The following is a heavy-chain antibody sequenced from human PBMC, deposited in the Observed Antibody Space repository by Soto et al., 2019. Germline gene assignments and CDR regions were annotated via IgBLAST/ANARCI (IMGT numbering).Heavy chain of an antibody. CDR1: GCTFSSYA. D-gene: IGHD3-16*01. CDR2: ISGSGGST. Sequence: PGGSLRLSRAASGCTFSSYAMSWVRQAPGKGLEWVSAISGSGGSTYYADSVKGRFTISRDNSKNTLYLQMNSLRAEDTAVYYCAKVHGALFGRYYYGMDVWGQGTTVTVSS. J-gene: IGHJ6*02. V-gene: IGHV3-23*01. CDR3: AKVHGALFGRYYYGMDV.